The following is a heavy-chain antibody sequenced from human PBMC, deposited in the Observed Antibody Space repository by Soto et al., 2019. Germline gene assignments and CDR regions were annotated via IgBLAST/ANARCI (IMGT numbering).Heavy chain of an antibody. V-gene: IGHV3-23*01. CDR2: ITDTGGDT. Sequence: GGSLRLSCVASGITFGGRAMSWVRQAPGEGLEWVSTITDTGGDTKYADSVRGRFTMSRDNSKKTLYLQMNSLRVEDSALYYCARGSTDSYPGSRIFDFWGRGTLVTVLL. CDR1: GITFGGRA. J-gene: IGHJ4*02. D-gene: IGHD3-10*01. CDR3: ARGSTDSYPGSRIFDF.